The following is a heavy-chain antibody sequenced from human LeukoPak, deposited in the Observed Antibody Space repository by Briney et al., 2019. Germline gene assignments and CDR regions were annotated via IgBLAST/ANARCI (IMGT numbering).Heavy chain of an antibody. Sequence: GGSLRLSCAASGFTFSSYSMNWVRQAPGKGLEWVSYISSSSSTIYYADSVKGRFTISRDNAKNSLYLQMNSLRAADTAVYYCARGTYGPDYWGQGTLVTVSS. CDR3: ARGTYGPDY. D-gene: IGHD3-10*01. J-gene: IGHJ4*02. CDR2: ISSSSSTI. V-gene: IGHV3-48*01. CDR1: GFTFSSYS.